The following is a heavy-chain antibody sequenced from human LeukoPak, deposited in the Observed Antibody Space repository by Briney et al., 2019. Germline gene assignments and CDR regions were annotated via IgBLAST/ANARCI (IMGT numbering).Heavy chain of an antibody. V-gene: IGHV1-69*13. CDR1: GGTFSSYA. D-gene: IGHD2-2*01. Sequence: GASVKVSCKASGGTFSSYAISWVRQAPGQELEWMGGIIPIFGTANYAQKFQGRVTITADESTSTAYMELSSLRSEDTAVYYCARAGYCSSTSCYAYYYYYMDVWGKGTAVTVSS. J-gene: IGHJ6*03. CDR3: ARAGYCSSTSCYAYYYYYMDV. CDR2: IIPIFGTA.